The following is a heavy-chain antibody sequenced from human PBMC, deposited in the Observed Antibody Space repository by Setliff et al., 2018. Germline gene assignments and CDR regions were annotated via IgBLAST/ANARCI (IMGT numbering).Heavy chain of an antibody. CDR3: ARDVFDFRTGQADP. D-gene: IGHD3-3*01. V-gene: IGHV3-23*01. Sequence: PGGSVRLSCAASGFAFSSFAMTWVRQAPGKRLEWVSTISGAGGNMYYADSVQGRFVISRDNSMNTLYLQMNRRSAEDPAVYYCARDVFDFRTGQADPWGQGTLVTVSS. J-gene: IGHJ5*02. CDR1: GFAFSSFA. CDR2: ISGAGGNM.